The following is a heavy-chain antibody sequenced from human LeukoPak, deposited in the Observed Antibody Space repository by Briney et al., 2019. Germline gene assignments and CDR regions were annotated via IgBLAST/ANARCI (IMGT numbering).Heavy chain of an antibody. D-gene: IGHD3-10*01. J-gene: IGHJ4*02. CDR1: GYTFTGYY. CDR3: ARGQTNRLLWVGELVSNINPFDY. V-gene: IGHV1-18*04. Sequence: ASVKVSCKASGYTFTGYYMHWVRQAPGQGLECMGWISGYNGHTKYAQKVQGRVTMSTDTSTSTVYMELRSLISDDTGVYYCARGQTNRLLWVGELVSNINPFDYWGQGTLVTVSS. CDR2: ISGYNGHT.